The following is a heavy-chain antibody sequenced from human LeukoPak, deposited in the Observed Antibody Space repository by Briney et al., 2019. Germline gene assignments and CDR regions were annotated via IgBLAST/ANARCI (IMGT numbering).Heavy chain of an antibody. CDR3: ARAPLNYDILTGYYLY. V-gene: IGHV1-2*02. CDR1: GYTFTGYY. J-gene: IGHJ4*02. CDR2: INPNSGGT. D-gene: IGHD3-9*01. Sequence: ASVKVSCKASGYTFTGYYMHWVRQAPGQGLEWMGWINPNSGGTNYAQKFQGRVTMTRDTSISTAYMELSRLRSDDTAVYYCARAPLNYDILTGYYLYWGQGTLVTVSS.